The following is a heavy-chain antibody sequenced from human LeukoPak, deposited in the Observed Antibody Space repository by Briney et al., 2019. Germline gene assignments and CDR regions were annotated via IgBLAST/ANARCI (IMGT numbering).Heavy chain of an antibody. CDR1: GFTFSSYG. J-gene: IGHJ4*02. Sequence: GGSLRLSCAAAGFTFSSYGMHWVRQAPGKGLEWVAFIRYDGNNKYYADSVKGRFTISRDNSKNTLYLQMNSLRAEDTAVYYCAKVQHSGSYYVFDYWGQGTLVTVSS. CDR3: AKVQHSGSYYVFDY. V-gene: IGHV3-30*02. CDR2: IRYDGNNK. D-gene: IGHD1-26*01.